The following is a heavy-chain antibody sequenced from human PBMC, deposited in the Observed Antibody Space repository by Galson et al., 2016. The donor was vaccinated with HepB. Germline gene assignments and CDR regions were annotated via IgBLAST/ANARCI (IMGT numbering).Heavy chain of an antibody. CDR3: ARDLTPLIVVVNTYYFDS. D-gene: IGHD3-22*01. CDR1: EFTFSIYA. J-gene: IGHJ4*02. V-gene: IGHV3-30*04. CDR2: ISYDGSKK. Sequence: SLRLSCAASEFTFSIYAMYWVRQAPGKGLEWVAVISYDGSKKVYADSVKGRFTISRDNSKNTFHLQMNSLRPEDTAVYYCARDLTPLIVVVNTYYFDSWCQGTRVTVSS.